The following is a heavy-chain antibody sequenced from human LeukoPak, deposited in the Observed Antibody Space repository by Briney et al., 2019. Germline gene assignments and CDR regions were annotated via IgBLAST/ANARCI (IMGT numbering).Heavy chain of an antibody. CDR1: GASLSTESYY. D-gene: IGHD3-16*02. Sequence: SETLSLTCLFSGASLSTESYYWRCLRESSGKGLECLGCLTFSGTAHYHPFLKSPVTLSLDPFSNQFYLKLPFVTATDTALYYCARAPNYGRYSFHSWGQGTMVTVSS. J-gene: IGHJ4*02. V-gene: IGHV4-39*01. CDR3: ARAPNYGRYSFHS. CDR2: LTFSGTA.